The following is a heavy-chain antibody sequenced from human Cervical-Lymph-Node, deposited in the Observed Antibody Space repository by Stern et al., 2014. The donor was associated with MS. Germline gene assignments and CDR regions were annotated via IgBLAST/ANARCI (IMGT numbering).Heavy chain of an antibody. J-gene: IGHJ4*02. CDR2: ISYDGSKR. D-gene: IGHD5-12*01. CDR1: GFMFRTYG. CDR3: AKDKGGGYGIDY. Sequence: VQLVESGGGVVQPGTSQRLSCAASGFMFRTYGMHWVRQAPGKGLEWVAVISYDGSKRYYAEAVKGRFSISRDISKNTLYLQMNSLTAEDTAVYYCAKDKGGGYGIDYWGQGTRVTVSS. V-gene: IGHV3-30*18.